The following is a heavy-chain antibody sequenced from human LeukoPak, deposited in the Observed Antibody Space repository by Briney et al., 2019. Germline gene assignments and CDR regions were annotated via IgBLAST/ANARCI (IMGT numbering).Heavy chain of an antibody. CDR3: ARAIAAAGV. V-gene: IGHV4-39*01. CDR2: IYYSGST. D-gene: IGHD6-13*01. J-gene: IGHJ4*02. Sequence: PSETLSLTCTVSGGSISSSSHYWGWIRQPPGKGLEWIGSIYYSGSTYYNPSLKSRVTISVDTSKNQFSLKLSSVTAADTAVYYCARAIAAAGVWGQGTLVTVSS. CDR1: GGSISSSSHY.